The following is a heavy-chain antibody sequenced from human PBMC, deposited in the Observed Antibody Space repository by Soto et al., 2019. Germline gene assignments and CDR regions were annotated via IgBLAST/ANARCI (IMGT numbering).Heavy chain of an antibody. Sequence: QVQLVQSGAEVKKPGASVKVSCKASGYTFTSYAMHWVRQAPGQRLEWMGWINAGNGNTKYSQKFQGRVTITRDTSASTAYMELSSLRSEDTAVYYCARGGSLYWYFDLWGRGPLVTVSS. D-gene: IGHD1-26*01. CDR1: GYTFTSYA. CDR2: INAGNGNT. J-gene: IGHJ2*01. CDR3: ARGGSLYWYFDL. V-gene: IGHV1-3*01.